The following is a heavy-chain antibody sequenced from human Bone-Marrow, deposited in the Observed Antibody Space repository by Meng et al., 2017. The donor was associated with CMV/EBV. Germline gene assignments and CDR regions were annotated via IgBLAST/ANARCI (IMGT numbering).Heavy chain of an antibody. J-gene: IGHJ5*02. CDR1: GGSISSSSYY. V-gene: IGHV4-39*01. CDR2: IYYSGST. Sequence: SETLSLTCTVSGGSISSSSYYWGWIRQPPGKGLEWIGSIYYSGSTYYNPSLKSRVTISVDTSKNQFSLKLSSVTAADTAVYYCASRSSSWTGQYNWFDPCGQGTLVTVSS. CDR3: ASRSSSWTGQYNWFDP. D-gene: IGHD6-13*01.